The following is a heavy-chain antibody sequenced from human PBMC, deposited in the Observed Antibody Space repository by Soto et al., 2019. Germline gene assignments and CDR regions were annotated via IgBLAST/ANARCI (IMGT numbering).Heavy chain of an antibody. D-gene: IGHD6-6*01. V-gene: IGHV1-18*01. J-gene: IGHJ6*03. CDR1: GYTFTSYG. Sequence: ASVKVSCKASGYTFTSYGISWVRQAPGQGLEWMGWISAYNGNTNYAQKLQGRVTMTTDTSTSTAYMELRSLRSDDTAVYYCARASKGVLAARDYYMDVWGKGTTVTVSS. CDR3: ARASKGVLAARDYYMDV. CDR2: ISAYNGNT.